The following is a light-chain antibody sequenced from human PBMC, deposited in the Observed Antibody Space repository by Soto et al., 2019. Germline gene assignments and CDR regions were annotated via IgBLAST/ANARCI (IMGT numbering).Light chain of an antibody. CDR1: QSVSSSY. J-gene: IGKJ4*01. CDR2: GAS. V-gene: IGKV3-20*01. CDR3: QQYGSSPLT. Sequence: EIVLTQSPGTLSLSPGERATLSCRASQSVSSSYLAWYQQKPGQAPRLLIYGASSRATGIPDRFSGSGSGXDFTXTISRLEPEDFAVYYCQQYGSSPLT.